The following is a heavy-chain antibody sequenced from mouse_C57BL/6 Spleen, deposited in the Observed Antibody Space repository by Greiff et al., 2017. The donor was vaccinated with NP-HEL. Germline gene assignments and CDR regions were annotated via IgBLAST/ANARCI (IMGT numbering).Heavy chain of an antibody. CDR2: ISDGGSYT. Sequence: DVQLVESGGGLVKPGGSLKLSCAASGFTFSSYAMSWVRQTPEKRLEWVATISDGGSYTYYPDNVKGRFTISRDNAKNNLYLQMSHLKSEDTAMYYCAREKVVASWYFDVWGTGTTVTVSS. V-gene: IGHV5-4*01. J-gene: IGHJ1*03. CDR1: GFTFSSYA. CDR3: AREKVVASWYFDV. D-gene: IGHD1-1*01.